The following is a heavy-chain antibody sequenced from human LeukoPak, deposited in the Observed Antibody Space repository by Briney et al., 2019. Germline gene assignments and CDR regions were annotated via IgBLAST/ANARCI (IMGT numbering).Heavy chain of an antibody. V-gene: IGHV1-2*02. J-gene: IGHJ4*02. CDR3: AGASAGYSSSWYVG. D-gene: IGHD6-13*01. CDR1: GYTFTGYY. CDR2: INPNSGGT. Sequence: GASVKVSCKASGYTFTGYYMHWVRQAPGQGLEWMGWINPNSGGTIYAQKFQGRVTMTRDTSISTAYMELSRLRSDDTAVYYCAGASAGYSSSWYVGWGQGTLVTVSS.